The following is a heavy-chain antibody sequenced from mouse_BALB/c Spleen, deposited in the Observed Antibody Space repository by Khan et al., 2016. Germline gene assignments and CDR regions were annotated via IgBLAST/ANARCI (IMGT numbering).Heavy chain of an antibody. D-gene: IGHD3-1*01. CDR2: IHYSVST. Sequence: EVQLQESGPDLVKPSQSLSLTCTVTGYSIPSHYSWHWIRHFPGNKLEWMGYIHYSVSTNYNPSLKSRISNTRDTSTNQFFLQLNSVTTEVTATYYCATSASGDGYYFDYRGQGTTLTVSS. CDR1: GYSIPSHYS. CDR3: ATSASGDGYYFDY. J-gene: IGHJ2*01. V-gene: IGHV3-1*02.